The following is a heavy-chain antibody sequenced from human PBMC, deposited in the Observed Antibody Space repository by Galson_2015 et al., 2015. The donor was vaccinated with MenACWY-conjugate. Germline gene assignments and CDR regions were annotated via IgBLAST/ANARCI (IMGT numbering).Heavy chain of an antibody. CDR3: ARDRTVTTCLDY. J-gene: IGHJ4*02. Sequence: SLRLSCAASGFTFSSYYMNWVRQAPGKGLEWVSSISGNSDYIYYADSVKGRFTISRDNAKNSLYLQMNSLRVEDTAVYYCARDRTVTTCLDYWGQGSLVTVSS. CDR2: ISGNSDYI. CDR1: GFTFSSYY. D-gene: IGHD4-11*01. V-gene: IGHV3-21*01.